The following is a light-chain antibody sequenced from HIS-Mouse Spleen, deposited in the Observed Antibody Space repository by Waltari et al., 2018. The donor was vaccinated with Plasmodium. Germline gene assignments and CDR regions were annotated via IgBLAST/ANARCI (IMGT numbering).Light chain of an antibody. CDR3: SSYTSSSTVV. V-gene: IGLV2-14*03. Sequence: QAALTQPASVSGSPGQSITIPCTGTSSYVGGYKYVPWYQQHPSKAPKLIISDVSNRPSGFSNRFSCSKSGNTASLTISGLQAEEEADHYCSSYTSSSTVVFGGGTKLTVL. J-gene: IGLJ2*01. CDR1: SSYVGGYKY. CDR2: DVS.